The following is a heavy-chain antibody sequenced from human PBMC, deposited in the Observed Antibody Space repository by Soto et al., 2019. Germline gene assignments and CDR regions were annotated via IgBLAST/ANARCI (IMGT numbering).Heavy chain of an antibody. J-gene: IGHJ6*02. CDR1: GCSSVSATYS. CDR2: FYYSGST. CDR3: ARLGASCTTGCYGYYGMDV. Sequence: SETLSLTCTVSGCSSVSATYSWAWIGQPRGKGLEWIGTFYYSGSTYYNPSLKSRVTISVDTSKNQFSLKVSSVPAADTAVYYCARLGASCTTGCYGYYGMDVWGQGTTVS. V-gene: IGHV4-39*01. D-gene: IGHD2-8*01.